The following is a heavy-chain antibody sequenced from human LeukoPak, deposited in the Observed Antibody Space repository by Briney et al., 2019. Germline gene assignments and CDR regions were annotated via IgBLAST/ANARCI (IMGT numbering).Heavy chain of an antibody. CDR3: ASMTGYDYYYYMDV. CDR2: IYSGGST. CDR1: GFTVSSNY. J-gene: IGHJ6*03. V-gene: IGHV3-53*01. D-gene: IGHD3-9*01. Sequence: GGSLRLSCAASGFTVSSNYMSWVRQAPGKGLEWVSVIYSGGSTYYADSVKGRFTISRDNSKNTLYLQMNSLRAEDTAVYYCASMTGYDYYYYMDVWGKGTTVTISS.